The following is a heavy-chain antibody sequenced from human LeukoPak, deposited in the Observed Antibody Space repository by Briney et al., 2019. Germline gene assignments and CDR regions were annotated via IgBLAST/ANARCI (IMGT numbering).Heavy chain of an antibody. J-gene: IGHJ4*02. CDR2: ISSSSRYI. CDR1: GFTFSSYS. CDR3: ARDVGTPYDFYR. Sequence: GGSLRLSCAASGFTFSSYSMNWVRQAPGKGLEWVSSISSSSRYIYYADSVKGRFTISRDNAKNSLYLQMDSLRAEDTAVYYCARDVGTPYDFYRWGQGTLVTVSS. V-gene: IGHV3-21*01. D-gene: IGHD3-3*01.